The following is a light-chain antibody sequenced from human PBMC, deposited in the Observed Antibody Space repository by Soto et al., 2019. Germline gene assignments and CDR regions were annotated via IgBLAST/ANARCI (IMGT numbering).Light chain of an antibody. CDR1: QSVSSNF. V-gene: IGKV3-20*01. CDR3: QQYDSPPRT. Sequence: NVLTQSPGTLSLSPGERATLSGRASQSVSSNFLACYQQKPGQAPRLLIYGASNRATGLPDCCSGSGSGTDFTLTSSILAHEDFAVYYCQQYDSPPRTFGQGTKVEIK. J-gene: IGKJ1*01. CDR2: GAS.